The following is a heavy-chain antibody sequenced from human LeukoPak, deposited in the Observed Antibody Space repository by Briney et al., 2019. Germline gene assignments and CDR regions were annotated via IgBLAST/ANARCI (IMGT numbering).Heavy chain of an antibody. CDR2: ISGSGVHT. Sequence: GALRLSCAASGFTFISYGMSWVRQAPGKGLEWVSAISGSGVHTYYADSVKGRFTISRDNARNSLYLQMNSLRAEDTAVYYCARDLIFCGGDCYPDYWGQGTLVTVSS. V-gene: IGHV3-23*01. J-gene: IGHJ4*02. CDR3: ARDLIFCGGDCYPDY. CDR1: GFTFISYG. D-gene: IGHD2-21*02.